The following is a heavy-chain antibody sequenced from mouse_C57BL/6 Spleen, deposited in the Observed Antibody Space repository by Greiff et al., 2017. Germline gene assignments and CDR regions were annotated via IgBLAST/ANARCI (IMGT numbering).Heavy chain of an antibody. CDR3: ARGRDGHYFDY. V-gene: IGHV1-69*01. Sequence: VQLQQPGAELVMPGASVKLSCKASGYTFTSYWMHWVKQRPGQGLEWIGEIDPSDSYTNYNQKFKGKSTLTVDKSSSTAYMQLSSLTSEDSAVYYCARGRDGHYFDYWGQGTTLTVSS. D-gene: IGHD2-3*01. CDR2: IDPSDSYT. J-gene: IGHJ2*01. CDR1: GYTFTSYW.